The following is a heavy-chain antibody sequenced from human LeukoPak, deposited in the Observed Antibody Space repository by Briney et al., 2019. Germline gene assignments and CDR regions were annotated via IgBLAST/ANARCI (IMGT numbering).Heavy chain of an antibody. CDR1: GYTFNAYY. D-gene: IGHD5-24*01. CDR2: INPNSGGS. J-gene: IGHJ4*02. Sequence: ASVKVSCKTSGYTFNAYYMHWVRQAPGQGLEWMGWINPNSGGSNYAQKFQGRVTMTSDTSINTAYMELSRLISDDTAVYYCARLYLPATRFDYWGQGTLVTVSS. CDR3: ARLYLPATRFDY. V-gene: IGHV1-2*02.